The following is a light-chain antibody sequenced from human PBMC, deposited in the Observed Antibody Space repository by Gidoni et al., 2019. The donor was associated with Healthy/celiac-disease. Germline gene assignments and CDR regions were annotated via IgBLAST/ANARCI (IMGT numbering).Light chain of an antibody. J-gene: IGKJ4*01. Sequence: ELVMTQSPATLSVYPGERATLPCRASQSVSSNLAWSQQKPGQAPRLLIYVASTRATGIPARFSGSGSGTEFTLTISSLQSEDFAVYYCQQYNNWPLTFGGGTKVEIK. CDR1: QSVSSN. CDR2: VAS. V-gene: IGKV3-15*01. CDR3: QQYNNWPLT.